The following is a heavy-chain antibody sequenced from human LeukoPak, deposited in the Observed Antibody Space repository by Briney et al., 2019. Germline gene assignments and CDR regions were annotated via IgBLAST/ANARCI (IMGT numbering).Heavy chain of an antibody. CDR3: AKDSGYCSGGSCYFGYYYYYMDV. J-gene: IGHJ6*03. Sequence: PGGSLRLSCAASGFTVSSNYMSWVRQAPGKGLEWVSVIYSGGSTYYADSVKGRFTISRDNSKNTLYLQMNSLRAEDTAVYYCAKDSGYCSGGSCYFGYYYYYMDVWGKGTTVTISS. V-gene: IGHV3-53*01. D-gene: IGHD2-15*01. CDR1: GFTVSSNY. CDR2: IYSGGST.